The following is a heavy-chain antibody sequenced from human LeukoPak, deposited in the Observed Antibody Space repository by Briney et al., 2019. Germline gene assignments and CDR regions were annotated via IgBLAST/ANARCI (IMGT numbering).Heavy chain of an antibody. V-gene: IGHV3-7*01. CDR3: AKIPPLGHDRVDF. CDR2: IKPDGSVK. J-gene: IGHJ4*02. CDR1: GFNFNSHW. Sequence: GGSLRLSCAASGFNFNSHWMTWVRQAPGKGLEWVATIKPDGSVKYYLDSVKGRFSISRDNPNNSLYLQMDSLRAEDSAVYHCAKIPPLGHDRVDFWGQGALVTVSS. D-gene: IGHD7-27*01.